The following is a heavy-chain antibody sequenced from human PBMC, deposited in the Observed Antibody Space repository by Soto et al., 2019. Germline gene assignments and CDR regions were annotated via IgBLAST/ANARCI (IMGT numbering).Heavy chain of an antibody. J-gene: IGHJ4*02. CDR3: ARRPLLESNFDY. CDR2: VNAASGNT. Sequence: QVHLVQSGAEARKPGASVNVSCMASGFSLNTYVVHWVRQAPGQGLEWMGWVNAASGNTQTSQKFQGRLTLTRDKSANTAYMELSNLRTEDTAVYFCARRPLLESNFDYWGQGTLVAVSS. CDR1: GFSLNTYV. V-gene: IGHV1-3*01.